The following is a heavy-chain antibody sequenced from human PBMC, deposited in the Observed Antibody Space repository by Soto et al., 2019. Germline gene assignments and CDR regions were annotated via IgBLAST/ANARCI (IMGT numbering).Heavy chain of an antibody. J-gene: IGHJ4*02. CDR1: GFTFSSYA. CDR2: ISGSGGST. CDR3: AKDDTMVRGTFDY. Sequence: EVQLLESGGGLVQPGGSLRLSCAASGFTFSSYAMSWVRQAPGKGLEWDSAISGSGGSTYYADSVKGRFTISRDNSKNTLYLQMNSLRAEDTAVYYCAKDDTMVRGTFDYWGQGTLVTVSS. D-gene: IGHD3-10*01. V-gene: IGHV3-23*01.